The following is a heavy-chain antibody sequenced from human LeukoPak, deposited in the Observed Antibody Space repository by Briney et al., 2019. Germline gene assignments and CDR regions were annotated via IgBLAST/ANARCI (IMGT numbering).Heavy chain of an antibody. CDR3: ARVRVYSNRQCYFDY. V-gene: IGHV1-2*02. Sequence: ASVKVSFKASGYAFTVYYMHWVRQAPGQGLEWMGWINPNSGGTNYSKKSLGRVTITRDTSFNTDYMELSRLRSDDTAVYYCARVRVYSNRQCYFDYWGQGTLVTVSS. CDR2: INPNSGGT. CDR1: GYAFTVYY. D-gene: IGHD4-11*01. J-gene: IGHJ4*02.